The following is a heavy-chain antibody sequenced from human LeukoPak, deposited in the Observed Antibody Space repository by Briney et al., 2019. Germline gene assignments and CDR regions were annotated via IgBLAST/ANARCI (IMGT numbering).Heavy chain of an antibody. CDR3: ARGAPNSGGWTLDY. V-gene: IGHV1-3*03. CDR1: GFTFSSYA. CDR2: INGDNGNT. J-gene: IGHJ4*02. D-gene: IGHD6-19*01. Sequence: KPGGSLRLSCAASGFTFSSYAMHWVRQAPGQRLEWMGCINGDNGNTQYSQKFQGRVTFTRDTSASTAYMELSSLTSEDMAVFYCARGAPNSGGWTLDYWGQGTPVSVSS.